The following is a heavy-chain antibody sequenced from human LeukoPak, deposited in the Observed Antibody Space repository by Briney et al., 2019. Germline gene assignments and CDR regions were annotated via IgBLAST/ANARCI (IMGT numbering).Heavy chain of an antibody. CDR3: ARGGYYDFSTGYYQTQYYRGMDV. Sequence: GGSLRLSCAASGFTFSSYSMNWVRQAPGKGLEWVAVISYDGNNQFYADAVKGRFTISRENSKNTLYLEMNSLRPEDTAVYFCARGGYYDFSTGYYQTQYYRGMDVWGQGTTVTVSS. J-gene: IGHJ6*02. V-gene: IGHV3-30*04. D-gene: IGHD3-3*01. CDR2: ISYDGNNQ. CDR1: GFTFSSYS.